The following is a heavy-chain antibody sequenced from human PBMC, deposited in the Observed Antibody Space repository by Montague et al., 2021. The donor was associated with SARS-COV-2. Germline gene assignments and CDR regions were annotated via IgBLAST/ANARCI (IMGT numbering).Heavy chain of an antibody. CDR2: ISFDGSEQ. CDR3: ARGFFAGITSALDV. D-gene: IGHD6-13*01. V-gene: IGHV3-30*04. Sequence: SLRLSCAASGFNFRSYNMHWVRQAPGKGLDWVAVISFDGSEQYYADSLRGRFTISRDNPGNTVFLQVHSLRPDDTAVYYCARGFFAGITSALDVWGQGTAVTVSS. CDR1: GFNFRSYN. J-gene: IGHJ6*01.